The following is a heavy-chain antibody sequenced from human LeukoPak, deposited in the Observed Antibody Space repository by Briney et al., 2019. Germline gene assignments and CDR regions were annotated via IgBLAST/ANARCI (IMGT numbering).Heavy chain of an antibody. Sequence: SETLSLTCTVSGGSISSGSYYWSWIRQPAGKGLEWIGRIYTSGSTNYNPSLKSRVTISVDTSKIQFSLKLSSVTAADTAVYYCVGVYCSSTSCYLDPWGQGTLVTVSS. CDR2: IYTSGST. D-gene: IGHD2-2*01. CDR3: VGVYCSSTSCYLDP. CDR1: GGSISSGSYY. V-gene: IGHV4-61*02. J-gene: IGHJ5*02.